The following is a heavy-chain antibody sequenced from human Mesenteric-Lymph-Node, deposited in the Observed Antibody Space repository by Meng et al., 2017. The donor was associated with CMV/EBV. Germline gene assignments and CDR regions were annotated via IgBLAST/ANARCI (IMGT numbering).Heavy chain of an antibody. CDR1: GFTFSSYS. J-gene: IGHJ3*02. V-gene: IGHV3-48*04. Sequence: GESLKISCAASGFTFSSYSMNWVRQAPGKGLEWVSYISSSGSTIYYADSVKGRFTISRDNAKNSLYLQMNSLRAEDTAVYYCARRGVSYDFWTGGFAFDIWGQGTMVTVSS. D-gene: IGHD3-3*01. CDR2: ISSSGSTI. CDR3: ARRGVSYDFWTGGFAFDI.